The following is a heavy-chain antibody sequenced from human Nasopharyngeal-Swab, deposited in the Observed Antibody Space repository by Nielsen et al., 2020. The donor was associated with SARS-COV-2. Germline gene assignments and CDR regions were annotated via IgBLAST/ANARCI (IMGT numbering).Heavy chain of an antibody. CDR2: ISAYNGNT. CDR3: ARDITIFGVVIINYGMDV. CDR1: GYTFTSYG. Sequence: ASVKVSCKASGYTFTSYGISWVRQAPGQGLEWMGWISAYNGNTNYAQKLQGRVTMTTDTSTSTAYMELRSLGSDDTAVYYCARDITIFGVVIINYGMDVWGQGTTVTVSS. V-gene: IGHV1-18*01. J-gene: IGHJ6*02. D-gene: IGHD3-3*01.